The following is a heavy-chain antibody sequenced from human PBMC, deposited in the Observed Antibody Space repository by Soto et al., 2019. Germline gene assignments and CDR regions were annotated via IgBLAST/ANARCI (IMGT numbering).Heavy chain of an antibody. D-gene: IGHD3-10*01. V-gene: IGHV3-21*01. CDR2: ISSSSSYI. Sequence: ESGGGLVKPGGSLRLSCAASGFTFSSYSMNWVRQAPGKGLEWVSSISSSSSYIYYADSVKGRFTISRDNAKNSLYLQMNRLRAEATAVYSGARDTGDGLLWFGEVLYYSGMDVWGPGNTVTVSS. CDR1: GFTFSSYS. J-gene: IGHJ6*02. CDR3: ARDTGDGLLWFGEVLYYSGMDV.